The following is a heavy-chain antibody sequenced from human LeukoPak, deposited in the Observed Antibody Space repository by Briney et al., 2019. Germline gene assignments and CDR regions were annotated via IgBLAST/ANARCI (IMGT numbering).Heavy chain of an antibody. CDR3: ARAPSSSWHRFDS. Sequence: GRSPRLSCAASGFTFNTYAMHWVRQAPDKGLEWVAVISYDGSRQSYADSVKGRFTISRGNSKNTLSLEMNNVRVEDSSVYYCARAPSSSWHRFDSWGQGTLLTVSS. D-gene: IGHD6-13*01. CDR1: GFTFNTYA. J-gene: IGHJ4*02. CDR2: ISYDGSRQ. V-gene: IGHV3-30-3*01.